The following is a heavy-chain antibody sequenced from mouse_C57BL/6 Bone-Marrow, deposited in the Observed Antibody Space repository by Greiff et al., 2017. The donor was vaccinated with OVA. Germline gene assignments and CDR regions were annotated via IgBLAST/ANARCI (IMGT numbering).Heavy chain of an antibody. Sequence: EVKLQESGPGLVKPSQSLSLTCSVTGYSITSGYYWNWIRQFPGNKLEWMGYISYDGSNNYNPSLKNRISITRDTSKNQFFLKLNSVTTEDTATYYCATPAYYSNYGGVAYWGQGTLVTVSA. CDR3: ATPAYYSNYGGVAY. CDR2: ISYDGSN. D-gene: IGHD2-5*01. CDR1: GYSITSGYY. J-gene: IGHJ3*01. V-gene: IGHV3-6*01.